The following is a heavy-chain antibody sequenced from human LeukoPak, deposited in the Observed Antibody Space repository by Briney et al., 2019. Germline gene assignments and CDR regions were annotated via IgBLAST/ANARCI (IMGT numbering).Heavy chain of an antibody. CDR3: AHRQDHPQVSPNDFDY. CDR2: IYWNDDK. J-gene: IGHJ4*02. V-gene: IGHV2-5*01. Sequence: SGPTLVKPTQTLTLTCTFSGFSLSTSGVGVGWIRQPPGKALEWLALIYWNDDKRYSPSLRSRLTITKDTSKNQVVLTMTNMDPLDTATYYCAHRQDHPQVSPNDFDYWGQGTLVTVSS. D-gene: IGHD1-14*01. CDR1: GFSLSTSGVG.